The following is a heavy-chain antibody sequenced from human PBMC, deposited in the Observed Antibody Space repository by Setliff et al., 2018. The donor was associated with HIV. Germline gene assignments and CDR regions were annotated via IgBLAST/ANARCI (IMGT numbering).Heavy chain of an antibody. CDR1: GGSFSGYH. D-gene: IGHD2-15*01. J-gene: IGHJ6*03. CDR2: INHSGRT. Sequence: SETLFLTCAVYGGSFSGYHWNWIRQPPGKGLEWIGEINHSGRTNYNPSLKSRVTISVDTSKNQFSLKLRSVTAADTAMYYCARVSITYWYSIPTFYYYYMDVWGKGTKVT. V-gene: IGHV4-34*01. CDR3: ARVSITYWYSIPTFYYYYMDV.